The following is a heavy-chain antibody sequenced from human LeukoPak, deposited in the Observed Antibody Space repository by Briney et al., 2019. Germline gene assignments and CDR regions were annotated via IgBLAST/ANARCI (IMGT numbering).Heavy chain of an antibody. CDR1: GDSVSSNSVT. D-gene: IGHD2-2*01. CDR3: ARRLTQYDCFDP. V-gene: IGHV6-1*01. J-gene: IGHJ5*02. CDR2: TYYRSTWYN. Sequence: SQTLSLTSAISGDSVSSNSVTWNWIRQSPSRGLEWLGRTYYRSTWYNDYAVSVRGRITVNPDTSKNQFSLHLNSVTPEDTAVYYCARRLTQYDCFDPWGQGILVTVSS.